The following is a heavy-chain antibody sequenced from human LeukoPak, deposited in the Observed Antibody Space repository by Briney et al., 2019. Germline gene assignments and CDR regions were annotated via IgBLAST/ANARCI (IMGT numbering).Heavy chain of an antibody. D-gene: IGHD4-17*01. CDR2: ISGSGGST. Sequence: PGVSLRLSCAASGFTFSSYAMSWVRQAPGKGLEWLSAISGSGGSTYYADSVKGRFTIYSDNSKNTLYLQMTSLRAEDTAVYYCASDPPTTVTTFGDYWGQGTLVNVSS. J-gene: IGHJ4*02. CDR1: GFTFSSYA. V-gene: IGHV3-23*01. CDR3: ASDPPTTVTTFGDY.